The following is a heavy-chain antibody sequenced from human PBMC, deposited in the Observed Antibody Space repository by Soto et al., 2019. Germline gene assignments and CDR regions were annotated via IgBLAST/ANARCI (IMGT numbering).Heavy chain of an antibody. CDR1: GFSFSTYD. D-gene: IGHD5-12*01. Sequence: GGSLRLSCAASGFSFSTYDMNWVRQAPGKGLEWISYISSSISTKHYADSVKGRFIISRDNAKSSLYLQMNSLRDEDTAVYYCARGRRYSGYGTDYWGQGTLGTVSS. V-gene: IGHV3-48*02. J-gene: IGHJ4*02. CDR3: ARGRRYSGYGTDY. CDR2: ISSSISTK.